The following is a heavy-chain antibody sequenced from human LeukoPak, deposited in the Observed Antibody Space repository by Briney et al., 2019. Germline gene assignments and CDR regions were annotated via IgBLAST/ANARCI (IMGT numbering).Heavy chain of an antibody. CDR2: ISGSGCST. CDR1: GFTFSSYA. D-gene: IGHD4-17*01. V-gene: IGHV3-23*01. J-gene: IGHJ3*02. CDR3: AKDYYGDALTSAFDI. Sequence: GGSLRLSCAASGFTFSSYAMRWVRQAPGKGLEWVSAISGSGCSTYYADSVKGRCTISRDNSKNTLYLQMNSLRAEDTAVYYCAKDYYGDALTSAFDIWGQGTMVTVSS.